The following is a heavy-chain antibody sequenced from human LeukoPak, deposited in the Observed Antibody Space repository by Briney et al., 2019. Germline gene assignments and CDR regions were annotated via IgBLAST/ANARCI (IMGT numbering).Heavy chain of an antibody. D-gene: IGHD6-19*01. V-gene: IGHV5-51*01. CDR2: MYPGDSDT. Sequence: GESLKISCKGSGYRFTTYWIGWVRQMPGKGLEWMGIMYPGDSDTRYSLSFQGQVTISADKSISTAYLQWSSLKASDTAMYFCVVAFSSGWAIDFWGQGTLVTVSS. J-gene: IGHJ4*02. CDR3: VVAFSSGWAIDF. CDR1: GYRFTTYW.